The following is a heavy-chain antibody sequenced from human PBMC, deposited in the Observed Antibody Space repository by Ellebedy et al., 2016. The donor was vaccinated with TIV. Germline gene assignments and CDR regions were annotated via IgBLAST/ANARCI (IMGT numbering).Heavy chain of an antibody. D-gene: IGHD1-1*01. V-gene: IGHV3-74*01. J-gene: IGHJ4*02. CDR2: INSDGSST. Sequence: GESLKISCAASGFPFSSYWMHWVRQAPGKGLVWVSRINSDGSSTSYADSVKGRFTISRDNTRNSLYLQMNSLRADDTAVYYCTKDGSGTMNFWGQGTLVTVSS. CDR3: TKDGSGTMNF. CDR1: GFPFSSYW.